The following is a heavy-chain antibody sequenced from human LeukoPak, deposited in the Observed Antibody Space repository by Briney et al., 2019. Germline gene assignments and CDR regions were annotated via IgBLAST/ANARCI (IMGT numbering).Heavy chain of an antibody. D-gene: IGHD4-23*01. CDR2: ISSSGSNI. CDR3: EKGGHRMGMVVTPPDDY. CDR1: GFTFSSYE. Sequence: GGSLRLSCAASGFTFSSYEMNGVRQAPGKGLEGVSYISSSGSNIYYADSVKGRFPLSRDNSKNTLYLPMNSLRAEDTAVYYCEKGGHRMGMVVTPPDDYWGQGTLVTVSS. V-gene: IGHV3-48*03. J-gene: IGHJ4*02.